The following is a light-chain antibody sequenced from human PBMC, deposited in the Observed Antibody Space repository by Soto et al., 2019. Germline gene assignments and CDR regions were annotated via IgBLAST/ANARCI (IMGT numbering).Light chain of an antibody. CDR3: QQANSFPIT. CDR1: QGLKS. Sequence: DIHMTQSLAYVSASVGRTITSTCRGSQGLKSLAWYQQKTGKAPRLLIYEATNLQSGVPPRFRGSGSGTDGTLTISSLQPEDVAPDFCQQANSFPITCGQGTRLEIK. V-gene: IGKV1-12*01. CDR2: EAT. J-gene: IGKJ5*01.